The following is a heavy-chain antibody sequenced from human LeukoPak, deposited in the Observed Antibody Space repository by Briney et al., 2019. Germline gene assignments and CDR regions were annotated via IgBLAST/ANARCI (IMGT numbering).Heavy chain of an antibody. Sequence: GSLSLSCAASGFPVSSNYMSWVRQAPGKGLEWVSVIYSGGSTYYADSVKGRFTISRDNSKNTLYLQMNSLRAEDTAVYYCAREIITIFGVVIIRYFDYWGQGTLVTVSS. V-gene: IGHV3-53*05. J-gene: IGHJ4*02. CDR2: IYSGGST. CDR1: GFPVSSNY. D-gene: IGHD3-3*01. CDR3: AREIITIFGVVIIRYFDY.